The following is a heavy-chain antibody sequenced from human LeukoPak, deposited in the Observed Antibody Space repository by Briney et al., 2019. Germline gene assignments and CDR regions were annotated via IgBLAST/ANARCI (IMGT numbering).Heavy chain of an antibody. CDR2: IYYSGST. CDR1: GGSISSYY. J-gene: IGHJ4*02. Sequence: PSETLSLTCTVSGGSISSYYWSWIRQPPGKGLECIGYIYYSGSTNYNPSLKSRVTISVDTSKNQFSLKLSSVTAADTAMYYCARGEAVANSFDYWGQGTLVIVSS. CDR3: ARGEAVANSFDY. D-gene: IGHD6-19*01. V-gene: IGHV4-59*01.